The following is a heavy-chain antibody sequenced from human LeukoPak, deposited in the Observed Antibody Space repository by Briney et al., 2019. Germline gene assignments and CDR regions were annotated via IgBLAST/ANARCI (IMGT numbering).Heavy chain of an antibody. CDR2: IYSADST. CDR3: ATVEYYDSSGSCYFQH. J-gene: IGHJ1*01. V-gene: IGHV3-53*01. CDR1: GFTFSSHG. D-gene: IGHD3-22*01. Sequence: GRSLRLSCAASGFTFSSHGMHWVRQAPGKGLELVSVIYSADSTYYADSVKGRFTISRDNSKNTLYLQMNSLRAEDTAVYYCATVEYYDSSGSCYFQHWGQGTLLTVSS.